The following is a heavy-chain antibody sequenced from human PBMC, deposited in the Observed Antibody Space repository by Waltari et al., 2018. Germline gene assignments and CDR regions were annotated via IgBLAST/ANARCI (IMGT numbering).Heavy chain of an antibody. CDR2: ITPMFGAA. CDR1: GGTFSGNA. J-gene: IGHJ4*02. Sequence: QVQLVQSGAEVKKPGSAVKVSGKASGGTFSGNAIRWVRPAPGQGLEWMGGITPMFGAADYAQNFQGRVTITADESTSTAYMELSSLRSEDTAVYYCAMEGKTYYSQQPYYFDYWGQGTLVTVSS. D-gene: IGHD3-10*01. CDR3: AMEGKTYYSQQPYYFDY. V-gene: IGHV1-69*01.